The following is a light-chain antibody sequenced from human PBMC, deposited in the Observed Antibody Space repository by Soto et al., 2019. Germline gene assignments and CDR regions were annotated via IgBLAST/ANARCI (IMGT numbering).Light chain of an antibody. V-gene: IGKV1-33*01. CDR2: DAS. J-gene: IGKJ2*01. CDR3: QQYDNPPYT. Sequence: DIQMTQSPSSLSASVGDRVTITCQASHDISNYLNWYQQKPGQAPKLLIYDASNLETGVPSRFSGSGSGTDFTFTISSLQPEDFATYYCQQYDNPPYTFGQGTKLEIK. CDR1: HDISNY.